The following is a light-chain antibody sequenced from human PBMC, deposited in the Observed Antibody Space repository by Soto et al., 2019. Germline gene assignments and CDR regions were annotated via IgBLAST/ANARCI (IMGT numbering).Light chain of an antibody. CDR3: QQANSLPLT. J-gene: IGKJ4*01. CDR1: RGISSW. Sequence: DIQITQSPSSVSASVGDRVTITCRASRGISSWLAWYQQKPGKAPNLLIFAASSLQSGVPSRFSGSGSGTDFTLTISSMQPEDLANYYCQQANSLPLTFGGGTKVDIK. CDR2: AAS. V-gene: IGKV1-12*01.